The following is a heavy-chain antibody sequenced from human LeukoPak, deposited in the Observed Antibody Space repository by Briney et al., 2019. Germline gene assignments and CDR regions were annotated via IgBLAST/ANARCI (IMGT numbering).Heavy chain of an antibody. CDR3: ARPTSGFYRF. Sequence: PGRSLRLSCAASGFTFSSYGMHWVRQAPGKGLEWVAAISYDGSNKFYADSVKGRFTISRDNSKNTLYLQMNSLRDEDTAVYYCARPTSGFYRFWGQGTLVTVSS. CDR1: GFTFSSYG. V-gene: IGHV3-30*03. CDR2: ISYDGSNK. J-gene: IGHJ4*02. D-gene: IGHD3-10*01.